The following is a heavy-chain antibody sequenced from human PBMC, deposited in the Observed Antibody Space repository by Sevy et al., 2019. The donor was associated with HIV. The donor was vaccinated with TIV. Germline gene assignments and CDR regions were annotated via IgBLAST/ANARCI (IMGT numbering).Heavy chain of an antibody. V-gene: IGHV4-59*13. CDR2: IYYSGST. D-gene: IGHD3-3*01. Sequence: SETLSLTCSVSGGSMRNFYWSWIRQPPGKGLEWIGNIYYSGSTNYNPPHKSRVTMSVDTSKNQFSLKLSSVTAADTAVYYCARSGFLEWAGSTRGPRNWFDPWGQGTLVTVSS. J-gene: IGHJ5*02. CDR1: GGSMRNFY. CDR3: ARSGFLEWAGSTRGPRNWFDP.